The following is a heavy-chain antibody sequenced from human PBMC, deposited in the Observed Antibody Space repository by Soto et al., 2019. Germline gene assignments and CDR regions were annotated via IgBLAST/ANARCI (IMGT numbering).Heavy chain of an antibody. CDR2: FHYSGST. CDR3: ARGFGRSHFDY. Sequence: SETLSLTCTVSGGSISSRDSYWGWIRQPPGKGLEWIGSFHYSGSTYYNPSLKSRVTTSVDTSKNQLSLRVTSVTAADTAVYYCARGFGRSHFDYWGQGTLVTVSS. D-gene: IGHD3-16*01. CDR1: GGSISSRDSY. J-gene: IGHJ4*02. V-gene: IGHV4-39*01.